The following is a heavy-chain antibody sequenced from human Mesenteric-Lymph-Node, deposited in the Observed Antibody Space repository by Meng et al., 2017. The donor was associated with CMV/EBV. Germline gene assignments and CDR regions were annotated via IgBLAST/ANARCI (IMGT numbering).Heavy chain of an antibody. CDR2: ISSSGTTI. V-gene: IGHV3-11*04. Sequence: GESLKISCAASGFTLSDYYMNWIRQAPGKGLESVSYISSSGTTIYYADSVKGRFTISRDNAKNSLYLQMNSLRAEDTAVYYCARAGRGYSSDAFDIWGQGTMVTVSS. D-gene: IGHD5-18*01. J-gene: IGHJ3*02. CDR3: ARAGRGYSSDAFDI. CDR1: GFTLSDYY.